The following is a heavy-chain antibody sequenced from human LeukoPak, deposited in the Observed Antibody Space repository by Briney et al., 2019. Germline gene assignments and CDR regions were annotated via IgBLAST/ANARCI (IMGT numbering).Heavy chain of an antibody. J-gene: IGHJ6*03. CDR3: AKDRRWGSTSLYYMDV. Sequence: GGSLRLSCAASGFTFSSYAMSWVRRAPGKGLEWVSGISGSGGSTYYADSVKGRFTISRDNSKNALYLQMNSLRAEDTAVYYCAKDRRWGSTSLYYMDVWGKGTTVTVSS. CDR2: ISGSGGST. V-gene: IGHV3-23*01. D-gene: IGHD2-2*01. CDR1: GFTFSSYA.